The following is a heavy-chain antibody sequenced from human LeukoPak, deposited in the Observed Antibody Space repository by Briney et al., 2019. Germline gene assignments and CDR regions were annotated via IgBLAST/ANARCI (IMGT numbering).Heavy chain of an antibody. CDR2: IYYSGST. V-gene: IGHV4-30-4*08. J-gene: IGHJ1*01. D-gene: IGHD5-18*01. Sequence: SETLSLTCTVSGGSISSGDYYWSWIRQPPGKGLEWIGYIYYSGSTYYNPSLKSRVTISVDTSKNQFSLKLSSVTAADAAVYYCARAQYRIQLWPWGQGTLVTVPS. CDR3: ARAQYRIQLWP. CDR1: GGSISSGDYY.